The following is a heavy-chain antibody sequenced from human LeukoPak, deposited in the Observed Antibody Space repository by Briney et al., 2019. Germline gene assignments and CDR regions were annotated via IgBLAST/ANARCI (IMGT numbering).Heavy chain of an antibody. CDR3: TKDSGLKTAGIFDS. J-gene: IGHJ4*02. CDR1: GFTFDDYT. V-gene: IGHV3-43*01. D-gene: IGHD6-13*01. Sequence: GGSLRLSCAASGFTFDDYTMHWVRQTPGKGLEWVSLIDWDGGTIYYADSVRGRFTISRDNSKNSLYLQMNSLRTEDTALYYCTKDSGLKTAGIFDSWGQGTLVTVSS. CDR2: IDWDGGTI.